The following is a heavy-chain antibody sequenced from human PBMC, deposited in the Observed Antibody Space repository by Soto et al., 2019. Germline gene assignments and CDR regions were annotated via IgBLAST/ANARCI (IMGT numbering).Heavy chain of an antibody. Sequence: QVQLRESGPGLVKPSGTLFLTCAVSSGSVNSSNWWSWVRQPPGKGLEWIGEIYHGGSANYNPSLRSRVTMSVDKSKNQVFLQLSSVTAADTAVYYCARDPAAAGTVDYWGQGTLVTVSS. V-gene: IGHV4-4*02. CDR1: SGSVNSSNW. D-gene: IGHD6-13*01. CDR3: ARDPAAAGTVDY. CDR2: IYHGGSA. J-gene: IGHJ4*02.